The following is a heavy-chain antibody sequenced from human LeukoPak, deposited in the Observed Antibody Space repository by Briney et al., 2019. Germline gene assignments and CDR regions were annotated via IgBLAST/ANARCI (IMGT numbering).Heavy chain of an antibody. CDR3: AKGANECYDSSGYCAFDI. J-gene: IGHJ3*02. CDR2: ISGSGGST. V-gene: IGHV3-23*01. CDR1: GFTFSSYA. Sequence: GSLRLSCAASGFTFSSYAMSWVRQAPGKGLEWVSAISGSGGSTYYADSVKGRLTISRDNSKNTLYLQMNSLRAEDTAVYYCAKGANECYDSSGYCAFDIWGQGTMVTVSS. D-gene: IGHD3-22*01.